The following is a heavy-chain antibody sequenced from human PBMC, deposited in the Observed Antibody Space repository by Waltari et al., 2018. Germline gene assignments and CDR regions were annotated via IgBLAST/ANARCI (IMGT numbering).Heavy chain of an antibody. J-gene: IGHJ4*02. CDR1: GGSFSGYY. V-gene: IGHV4-34*01. CDR2: INHSGST. D-gene: IGHD6-19*01. CDR3: ARAPPSSGWYGY. Sequence: QVQLQQWGAGLLKPSETLSLTCAVYGGSFSGYYWSWIRQPPGKGLEWIGEINHSGSTNYNPSLKSRVTISVDTSKNQFSLKLSSVTAADTAVYYCARAPPSSGWYGYWGQGTLVTVSS.